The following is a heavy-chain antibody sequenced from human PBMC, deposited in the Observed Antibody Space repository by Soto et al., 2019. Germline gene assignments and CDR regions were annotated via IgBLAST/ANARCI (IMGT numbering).Heavy chain of an antibody. CDR1: GGSISSGGYY. CDR3: ARTPGGAYDFWSGYWSMSYFDY. D-gene: IGHD3-3*01. CDR2: IYYSGST. J-gene: IGHJ4*02. V-gene: IGHV4-31*03. Sequence: PSETLSLTCTVSGGSISSGGYYWSWIRQHPGKGLEWIGYIYYSGSTYYNPSLKSRVTISVDTSKNQFSLKLSSVTAADTAVYYCARTPGGAYDFWSGYWSMSYFDYWGQGTLVTVS.